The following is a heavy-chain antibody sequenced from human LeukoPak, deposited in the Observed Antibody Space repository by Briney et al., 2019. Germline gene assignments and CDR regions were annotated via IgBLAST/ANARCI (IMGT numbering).Heavy chain of an antibody. CDR3: AKLHNLNCDY. CDR2: ISGSGGST. J-gene: IGHJ4*02. D-gene: IGHD1-14*01. CDR1: GFTFSSYA. Sequence: PGGSLRLSCAASGFTFSSYAMSWVRQAPGKGLEWVSAISGSGGSTYYADSVRGRFTISRDNSKNTLYVQMNSLRDEDTAVYYCAKLHNLNCDYWGLGTLATVSS. V-gene: IGHV3-23*01.